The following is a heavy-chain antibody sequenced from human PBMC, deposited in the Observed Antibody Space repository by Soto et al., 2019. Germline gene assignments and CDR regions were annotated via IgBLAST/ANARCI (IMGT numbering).Heavy chain of an antibody. Sequence: SETLSLTCAVSGGSISSNSYYWGWIRQPPGKGLEWIGYIYYSGSTNYNPSLKSRVTISVDTSKNQFSLKLSSVTAADTAVYYCARGGATDPILYYYYYMDVWGKGTTVTVSS. CDR1: GGSISSNSYY. CDR2: IYYSGST. CDR3: ARGGATDPILYYYYYMDV. D-gene: IGHD1-26*01. V-gene: IGHV4-61*05. J-gene: IGHJ6*03.